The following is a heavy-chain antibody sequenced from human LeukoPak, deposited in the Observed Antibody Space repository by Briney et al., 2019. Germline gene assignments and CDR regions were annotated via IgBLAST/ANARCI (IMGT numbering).Heavy chain of an antibody. J-gene: IGHJ5*02. Sequence: GGSLRLSCTASGSTFSTYGMNWLRQAPGKALEWLSYISNTSGNIYYADSVKGRFTISRENAKNSLYLQMNSLRAEDTAVYYCAGGYCSDGTCYRFDPWGQGTLVTVSS. CDR2: ISNTSGNI. CDR3: AGGYCSDGTCYRFDP. V-gene: IGHV3-48*01. CDR1: GSTFSTYG. D-gene: IGHD2-15*01.